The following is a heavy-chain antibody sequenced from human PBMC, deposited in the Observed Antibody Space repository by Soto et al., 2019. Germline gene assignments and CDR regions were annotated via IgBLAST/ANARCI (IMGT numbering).Heavy chain of an antibody. J-gene: IGHJ4*02. Sequence: QVQLVESGGGVVQPGRSLRLSCAASGFTFSSHGMHWVRQAPGKGLEWVAVISYDGSNKYYADSVKGRFTISRDNSKNTLYLQMNSLRAEDTAVYYCAKETTVIGYFDYWGQGTLVTVSS. V-gene: IGHV3-30*18. D-gene: IGHD4-17*01. CDR2: ISYDGSNK. CDR3: AKETTVIGYFDY. CDR1: GFTFSSHG.